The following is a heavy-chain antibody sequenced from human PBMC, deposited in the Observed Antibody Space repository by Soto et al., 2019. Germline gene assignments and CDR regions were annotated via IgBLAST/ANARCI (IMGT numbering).Heavy chain of an antibody. CDR3: AIAPAVAGTDYFDY. V-gene: IGHV3-66*01. CDR2: IYSGGST. Sequence: SGGSLRLSCAASGFTVRSNDMSWVRQAPGKGLEWVSVIYSGGSTYYADSVKGRLTISRDNSKNTLYLQMNSLRAEDTAVYYCAIAPAVAGTDYFDYWGQGTLVTVSS. J-gene: IGHJ4*02. D-gene: IGHD6-19*01. CDR1: GFTVRSND.